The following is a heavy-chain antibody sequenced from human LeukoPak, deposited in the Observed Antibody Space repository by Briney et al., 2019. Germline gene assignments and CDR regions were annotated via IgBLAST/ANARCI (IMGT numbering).Heavy chain of an antibody. J-gene: IGHJ4*02. CDR3: ARAQGTLWSGYDGVFDY. CDR2: ISYDGSNK. Sequence: GRSLRLSCAASGFTFSSYAMHWVRQAPGKGLEWVAVISYDGSNKYSADSVKGRFTISRDNSKNTLYLQMNSLSAEDTAVYYCARAQGTLWSGYDGVFDYWGQGTLVTVSS. CDR1: GFTFSSYA. V-gene: IGHV3-30*04. D-gene: IGHD5-12*01.